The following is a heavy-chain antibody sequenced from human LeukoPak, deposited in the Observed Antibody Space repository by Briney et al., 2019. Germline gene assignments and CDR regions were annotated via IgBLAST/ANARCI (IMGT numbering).Heavy chain of an antibody. D-gene: IGHD7-27*01. Sequence: SETLSLTCDVSGGSVTSTNWWTWVRQPPGKGLEWIGEVHLDGRTNYNPSLKSRLIMSVDLPENHISLKLSSVTAADTAVYYCARHGRKEVHLGLVWGQGTLVTVSS. CDR3: ARHGRKEVHLGLV. CDR2: VHLDGRT. V-gene: IGHV4-4*02. J-gene: IGHJ4*02. CDR1: GGSVTSTNW.